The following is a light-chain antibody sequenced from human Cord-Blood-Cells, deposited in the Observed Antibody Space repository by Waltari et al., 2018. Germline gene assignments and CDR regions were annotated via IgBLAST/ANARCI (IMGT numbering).Light chain of an antibody. V-gene: IGLV2-23*02. Sequence: QSALTQPASVSGSPGQSITISCTGTRRDVGSYNLVSWYQQHPGKAPKLMIYEVSKRPSGVYNRFSGSKSGNTASLTISGLQAEDEADYYCCSYAGSSTLVFGGGTKLTVL. J-gene: IGLJ2*01. CDR3: CSYAGSSTLV. CDR1: RRDVGSYNL. CDR2: EVS.